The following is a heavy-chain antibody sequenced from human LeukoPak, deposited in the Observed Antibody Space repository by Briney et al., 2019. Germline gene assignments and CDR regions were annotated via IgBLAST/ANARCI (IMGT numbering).Heavy chain of an antibody. J-gene: IGHJ5*02. CDR3: AREQQLDWFDP. D-gene: IGHD6-13*01. CDR1: GGTFSSYA. V-gene: IGHV1-69*04. CDR2: IIPILGIA. Sequence: ASVKVSCKASGGTFSSYAISWVRQAPGQGLEWMGRIIPILGIANYAQKFQGRVTITADKSTSTAYMELSSLRSEDTAVYYCAREQQLDWFDPWGQGTLVTVSS.